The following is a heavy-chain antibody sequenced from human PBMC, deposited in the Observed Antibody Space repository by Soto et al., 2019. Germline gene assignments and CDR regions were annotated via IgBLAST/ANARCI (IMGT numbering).Heavy chain of an antibody. CDR1: GFSFRIYS. V-gene: IGHV3-48*01. CDR2: ISSDSGTI. D-gene: IGHD5-18*01. CDR3: AKDMHSYGHSRVSYYGMDV. Sequence: GGSLRLSCVVSGFSFRIYSMNWVRQAPGKGLEWVSYISSDSGTIYYADSLKGRFTISRDNSKNTLNVQMNSLRAEDTAVYYCAKDMHSYGHSRVSYYGMDVWGQGTTVTVSS. J-gene: IGHJ6*02.